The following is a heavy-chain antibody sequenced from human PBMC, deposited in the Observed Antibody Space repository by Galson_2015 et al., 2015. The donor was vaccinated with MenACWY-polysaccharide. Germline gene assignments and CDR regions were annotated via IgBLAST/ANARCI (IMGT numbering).Heavy chain of an antibody. V-gene: IGHV4-59*01. J-gene: IGHJ5*02. CDR1: GGSISSYY. D-gene: IGHD5-12*01. CDR3: ARGEDIYSGYDPYNWFDP. CDR2: IYYSGST. Sequence: ETLSLTCTVSGGSISSYYWSWIRQPPGKGLEWIGYIYYSGSTNYNPSLKSRVTISVDTSKNQFSRKLSSVTAADTAVYYCARGEDIYSGYDPYNWFDPWGQGTLVTVSS.